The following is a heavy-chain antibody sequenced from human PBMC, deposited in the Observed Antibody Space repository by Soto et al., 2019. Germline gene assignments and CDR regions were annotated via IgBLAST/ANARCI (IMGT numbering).Heavy chain of an antibody. CDR1: GFTFSDYS. Sequence: DVQLVESGGGLVQPGGSLRLSCATSGFTFSDYSMNWVRQAPGKGLEWVSYISSSSSTIYYADSVKGRFTISRDNAKNSGNLQLNSLGAEDTAVYYCARDRVGCSGGKCYSEDYYYGMDVWGQGAMVTVSS. CDR2: ISSSSSTI. D-gene: IGHD2-15*01. CDR3: ARDRVGCSGGKCYSEDYYYGMDV. J-gene: IGHJ6*02. V-gene: IGHV3-48*01.